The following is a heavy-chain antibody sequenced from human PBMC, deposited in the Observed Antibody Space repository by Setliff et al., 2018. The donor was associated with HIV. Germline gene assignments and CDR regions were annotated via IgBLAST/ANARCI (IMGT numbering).Heavy chain of an antibody. CDR2: INTYNGNR. CDR3: VREVGATFLGRFDP. J-gene: IGHJ5*02. Sequence: ASVKVSCKASGYIFTRYYLHWVRQAPGQGLEWMGWINTYNGNRHYAQNLQGRVTMTRDTSTSTVYMELSSLRSEDTAVYYCVREVGATFLGRFDPWGQGTLVTVSS. CDR1: GYIFTRYY. D-gene: IGHD1-26*01. V-gene: IGHV1-46*01.